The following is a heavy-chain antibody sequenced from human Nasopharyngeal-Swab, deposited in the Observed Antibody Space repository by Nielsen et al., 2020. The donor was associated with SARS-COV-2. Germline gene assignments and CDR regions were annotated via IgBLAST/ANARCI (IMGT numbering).Heavy chain of an antibody. V-gene: IGHV3-74*01. D-gene: IGHD6-13*01. CDR3: TRDFSAAAGSFDI. Sequence: GGSLRLSCAASGFTFSSYWMHWVRQAPGKGLVWVSRINSDGSSTNYADSVKGRFTISRDNAKNTLYLQMHSLRAEDTAVYYCTRDFSAAAGSFDIWGQGTMVTVSS. J-gene: IGHJ3*02. CDR2: INSDGSST. CDR1: GFTFSSYW.